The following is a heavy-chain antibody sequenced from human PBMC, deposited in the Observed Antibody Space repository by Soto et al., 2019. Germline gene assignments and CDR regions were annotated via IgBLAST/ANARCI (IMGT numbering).Heavy chain of an antibody. J-gene: IGHJ4*02. CDR2: MNPYSGNT. CDR3: ARRKEGSCPHYFDY. V-gene: IGHV1-8*01. Sequence: ASVKVSCKVSGDTFNNYEIHWVRQATGQGLEWMGWMNPYSGNTGYAQKFQGRVSFTRDTSIGTAYMELSSLKSEDTAVYYCARRKEGSCPHYFDYWGQGSPVTVSS. CDR1: GDTFNNYE.